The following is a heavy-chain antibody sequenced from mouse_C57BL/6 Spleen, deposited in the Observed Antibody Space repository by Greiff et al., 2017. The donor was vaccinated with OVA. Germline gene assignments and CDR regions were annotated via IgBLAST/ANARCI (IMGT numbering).Heavy chain of an antibody. Sequence: EVKLQQSGAELVRPGASVKLSCTASGFNIKDDYMHWVKQRPEQGLEWIGWIDPENGDTEYASKFQGKATITADTSSNTAYLQLSSLTSEDTAVYYCTLYYGSSFTVWGTGTTVTVSS. CDR3: TLYYGSSFTV. CDR1: GFNIKDDY. V-gene: IGHV14-4*01. J-gene: IGHJ1*03. CDR2: IDPENGDT. D-gene: IGHD1-1*01.